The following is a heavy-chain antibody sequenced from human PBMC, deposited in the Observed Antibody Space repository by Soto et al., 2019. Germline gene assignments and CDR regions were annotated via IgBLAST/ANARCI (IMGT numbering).Heavy chain of an antibody. J-gene: IGHJ5*02. Sequence: GASVKVSCKASGYTFTSYDIDWVRQATGQGLEWMGWMNPNSGNTGYAQKFQGRVTMTRNTFISTAYMELSSLRSEDTAVYYCARAGIGYDFWSGYFRKRNSWFDPWGQGTLVTVSS. CDR3: ARAGIGYDFWSGYFRKRNSWFDP. CDR1: GYTFTSYD. D-gene: IGHD3-3*01. CDR2: MNPNSGNT. V-gene: IGHV1-8*01.